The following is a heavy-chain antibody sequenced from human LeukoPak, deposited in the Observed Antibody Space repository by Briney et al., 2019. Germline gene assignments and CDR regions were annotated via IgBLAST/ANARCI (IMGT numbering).Heavy chain of an antibody. CDR2: IYHSGST. V-gene: IGHV4-39*07. CDR1: EDSVNRPTFY. Sequence: PSETLSLTCTVSEDSVNRPTFYWGWIRQSPGKGLEWIGNIYHSGSTSYNPSLKSRVTISVDTSRNQFSLKLTSVTAADTAMYYCARDNPYERGHWGQGTLVTVSS. D-gene: IGHD5-12*01. J-gene: IGHJ1*01. CDR3: ARDNPYERGH.